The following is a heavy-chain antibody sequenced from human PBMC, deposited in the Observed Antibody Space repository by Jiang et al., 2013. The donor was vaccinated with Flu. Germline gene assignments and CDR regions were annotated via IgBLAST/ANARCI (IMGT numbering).Heavy chain of an antibody. D-gene: IGHD3-3*01. CDR2: IIPIFGTA. V-gene: IGHV1-69*01. CDR3: ARSGIFGVVIDNWFDP. CDR1: GGTFSSYA. J-gene: IGHJ5*02. Sequence: GAEVKKPGSSVKVSCKASGGTFSSYAISWVRQAPGQGLEWMGGIIPIFGTANYAQKFQGRVTITADESTSTAYMELSSLRSEDTAVYYCARSGIFGVVIDNWFDPGAREPWSPSPQ.